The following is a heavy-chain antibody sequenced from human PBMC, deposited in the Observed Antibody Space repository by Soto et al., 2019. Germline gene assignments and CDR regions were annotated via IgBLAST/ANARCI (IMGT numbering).Heavy chain of an antibody. CDR1: GYTFTSYA. J-gene: IGHJ4*02. CDR2: INAGNGNT. CDR3: ARGPNPYYFDY. V-gene: IGHV1-3*01. Sequence: QVQLVQSGAEVKKPGASVKASCKTSGYTFTSYAMHWVRQAPGQRLEWMGWINAGNGNTKYSQKFQGRVTIPRDTSASTAYMELSSLRSEDTAVYYCARGPNPYYFDYWGQGTLVTVSS.